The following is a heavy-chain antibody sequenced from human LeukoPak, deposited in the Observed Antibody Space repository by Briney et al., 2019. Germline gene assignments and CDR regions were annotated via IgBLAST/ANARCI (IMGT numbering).Heavy chain of an antibody. J-gene: IGHJ4*02. CDR3: ASVTGGSYYGFDY. D-gene: IGHD3-10*01. Sequence: SVKVSCKASGGTFSSYAISWVRQAPGQGLEWMGRIIPILGIANYAQKFQGRVTITADKSTSTAYMELSSLRSEDTAVYYYASVTGGSYYGFDYWGQGTLVTVSS. V-gene: IGHV1-69*04. CDR2: IIPILGIA. CDR1: GGTFSSYA.